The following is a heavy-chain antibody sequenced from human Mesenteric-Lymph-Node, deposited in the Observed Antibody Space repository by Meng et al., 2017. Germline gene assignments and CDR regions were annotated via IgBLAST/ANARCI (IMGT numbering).Heavy chain of an antibody. CDR2: IKQDGSDK. CDR1: GFIFSNYW. V-gene: IGHV3-7*01. CDR3: ARDRSLAS. Sequence: EGQLVESGGGLVPPGGSLRLSCAASGFIFSNYWMTWVRQAPGKGLEWVANIKQDGSDKYYVDSVKGRFTISRDNAKNSVYLQMNSLRAEDTAVYYCARDRSLASWGQGMLVTVSS. D-gene: IGHD1-14*01. J-gene: IGHJ4*02.